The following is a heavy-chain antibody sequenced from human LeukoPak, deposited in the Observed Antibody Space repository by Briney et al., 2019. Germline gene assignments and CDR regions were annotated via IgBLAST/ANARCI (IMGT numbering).Heavy chain of an antibody. Sequence: PGGSLRLSCEASGFTFSSYEMNWVRQAPGKGLEWVSYISSSGSTIYYADSVKGRFTISRDNAENSLYLQMNSLRAEDTAVYYCARDHSSWSYYFDYWGQGTLVTVSS. CDR3: ARDHSSWSYYFDY. CDR2: ISSSGSTI. CDR1: GFTFSSYE. V-gene: IGHV3-48*03. J-gene: IGHJ4*02. D-gene: IGHD6-13*01.